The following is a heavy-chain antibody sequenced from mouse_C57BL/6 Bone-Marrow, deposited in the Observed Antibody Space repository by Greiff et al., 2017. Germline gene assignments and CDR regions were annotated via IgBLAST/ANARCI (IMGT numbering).Heavy chain of an antibody. CDR1: GYTFTSYW. J-gene: IGHJ4*01. CDR2: IYPGSGST. CDR3: AREGYEPHYYAMDY. D-gene: IGHD2-2*01. V-gene: IGHV1-55*01. Sequence: VQLQQSGAELVKPGASVKMSCKASGYTFTSYWITWVKQRPGQGLEWIGDIYPGSGSTNYNEKFKSKATLTVDTSTSTAYMQLSSLTSEDSAVYYCAREGYEPHYYAMDYWGQGTSVTVSS.